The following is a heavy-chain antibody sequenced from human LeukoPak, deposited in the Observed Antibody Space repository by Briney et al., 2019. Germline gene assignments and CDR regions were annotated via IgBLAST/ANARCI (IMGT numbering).Heavy chain of an antibody. J-gene: IGHJ3*02. CDR2: IYTSGST. V-gene: IGHV4-4*07. CDR3: GRSSRILDIVATMRTPLGGNCFDM. D-gene: IGHD5-12*01. Sequence: SETLSLTCTVSGDSISSYYWSWVRQPAGRGLEWVGRIYTSGSTNYNPSLKSRVTMPVDTSKNQFSLKPSSVTAADQAVYYCGRSSRILDIVATMRTPLGGNCFDMGGEGTMVTVPS. CDR1: GDSISSYY.